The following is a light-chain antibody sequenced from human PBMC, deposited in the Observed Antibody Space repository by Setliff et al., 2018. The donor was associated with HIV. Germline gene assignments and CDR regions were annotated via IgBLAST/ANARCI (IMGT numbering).Light chain of an antibody. CDR2: GIS. Sequence: DIQMTQSPSSLSAPVGDRVTITCRASQTIRSYLNWFQQKPGKAPKLLIYGISTLQSGVPSRFSGSGSGTDFTLTISSLQPEDFATYYCQQTNSVPLTFGGGTKVDIK. CDR3: QQTNSVPLT. CDR1: QTIRSY. J-gene: IGKJ4*01. V-gene: IGKV1-39*01.